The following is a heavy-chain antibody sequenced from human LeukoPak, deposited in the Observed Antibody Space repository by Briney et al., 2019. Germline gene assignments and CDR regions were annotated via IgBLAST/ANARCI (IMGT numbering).Heavy chain of an antibody. CDR2: FDPEDGET. CDR3: ATATFSYSSYDY. D-gene: IGHD6-6*01. J-gene: IGHJ4*02. V-gene: IGHV1-24*01. CDR1: GYTLTELS. Sequence: ASVKVSCKVSGYTLTELSMHWVRQAPGKGLEWMGGFDPEDGETIYAQKFQGRVTMTEDTSTDTAYMELSSLRSEGTAVYYCATATFSYSSYDYWGQGTSVIVSS.